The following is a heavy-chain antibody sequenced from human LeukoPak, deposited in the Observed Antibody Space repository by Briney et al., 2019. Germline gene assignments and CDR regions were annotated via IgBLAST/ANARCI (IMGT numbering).Heavy chain of an antibody. Sequence: GGSLRLSCAASGFTFSSYSMNWVRQAPGKGLEWVSYISSSSSTIYYADSVKGRFTISRDNAKNSLYLQMSSLRDEDTAVYYCARVLQRLVVDYWGQGTLVTVSS. J-gene: IGHJ4*02. CDR3: ARVLQRLVVDY. D-gene: IGHD6-25*01. V-gene: IGHV3-48*02. CDR2: ISSSSSTI. CDR1: GFTFSSYS.